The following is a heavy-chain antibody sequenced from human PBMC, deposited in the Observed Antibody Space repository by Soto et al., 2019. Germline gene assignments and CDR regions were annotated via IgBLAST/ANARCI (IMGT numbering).Heavy chain of an antibody. CDR3: ARWVDCSSTSCYTEYNWFDP. CDR2: IIPIFGTA. CDR1: GGTFSSYA. J-gene: IGHJ5*02. D-gene: IGHD2-2*02. V-gene: IGHV1-69*05. Sequence: SVKVSCKASGGTFSSYAISWVRQAPGQGLEWMGGIIPIFGTANYAQKLQGRVTMTTDTSTSTAYMELRSLRSDDTAVYYCARWVDCSSTSCYTEYNWFDPWGQGTLVTVS.